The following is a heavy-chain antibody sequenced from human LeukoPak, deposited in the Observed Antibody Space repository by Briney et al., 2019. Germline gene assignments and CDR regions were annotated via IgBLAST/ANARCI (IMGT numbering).Heavy chain of an antibody. V-gene: IGHV4-59*01. D-gene: IGHD6-19*01. Sequence: SETLSLTCTVSGGSISSYYWSWIRQPPGKGLEWIGYIYYTGSTNYNPSLKSRVTISLDTSKIQFSLRLSSVTAADTAVYYCARVRAVAATSWSDPWGQGTLVTVSS. CDR2: IYYTGST. CDR1: GGSISSYY. CDR3: ARVRAVAATSWSDP. J-gene: IGHJ5*02.